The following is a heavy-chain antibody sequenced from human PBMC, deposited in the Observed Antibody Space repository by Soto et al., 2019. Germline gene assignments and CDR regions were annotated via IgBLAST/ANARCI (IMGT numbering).Heavy chain of an antibody. CDR3: AKEGYDSLAGALDY. CDR2: ISYDGSNK. V-gene: IGHV3-30*18. D-gene: IGHD3-22*01. J-gene: IGHJ4*02. Sequence: GGSLRLSCAASGFTFSSYGMHWVRQAPGKGLEWVAVISYDGSNKYYADSVKGRFTISRDNSKNTLYLQMNSLRAEDTAVYYCAKEGYDSLAGALDYWGQGTLVTVSS. CDR1: GFTFSSYG.